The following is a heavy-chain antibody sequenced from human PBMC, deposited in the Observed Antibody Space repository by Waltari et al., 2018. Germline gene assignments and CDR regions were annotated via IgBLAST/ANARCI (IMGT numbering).Heavy chain of an antibody. CDR3: AREGVERYIGY. CDR2: IYYSGST. V-gene: IGHV4-39*07. Sequence: LQLQESGPGLVMPSETTSLTCTVSGGSISSSSYYWGWLRPPPEKGLEWIGSIYYSGSTYYNPSLKSRVTISVDTAKNQFSLKLSSVTAADTAVYYWAREGVERYIGYWGQGTLVTVSS. D-gene: IGHD1-1*01. J-gene: IGHJ4*02. CDR1: GGSISSSSYY.